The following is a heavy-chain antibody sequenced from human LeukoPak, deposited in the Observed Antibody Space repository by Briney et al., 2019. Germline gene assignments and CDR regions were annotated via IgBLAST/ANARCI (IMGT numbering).Heavy chain of an antibody. CDR1: GGSISSGSYY. Sequence: PSQTLSLTCTVSGGSISSGSYYWSWIRQPAGKGLEWIGRIDTSGSTNYNPSLKSRVTISVDTSKNQFSLKLSSVTAADTAVYYCARITSRDYFDYWGQGTLVTVSS. CDR2: IDTSGST. D-gene: IGHD2-2*01. V-gene: IGHV4-61*02. CDR3: ARITSRDYFDY. J-gene: IGHJ4*02.